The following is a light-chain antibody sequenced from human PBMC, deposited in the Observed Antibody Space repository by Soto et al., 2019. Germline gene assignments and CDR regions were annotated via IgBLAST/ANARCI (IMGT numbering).Light chain of an antibody. CDR3: QQRSNWPPG. J-gene: IGKJ5*01. CDR2: DAS. V-gene: IGKV3-11*01. Sequence: EIVLTQSPATLSLSPGERATLSCRASQSVSSYLAWYQQKPGQAPRLLIYDASNRATGIPVRFSGSGSGTDFTLTISSLEPEDFAVYYCQQRSNWPPGFGQGTRLEMK. CDR1: QSVSSY.